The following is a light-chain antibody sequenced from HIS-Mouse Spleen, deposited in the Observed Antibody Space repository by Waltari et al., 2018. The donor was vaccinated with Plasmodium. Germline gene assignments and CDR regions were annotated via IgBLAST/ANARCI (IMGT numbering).Light chain of an antibody. CDR3: QQYNNWPFT. V-gene: IGKV3-15*01. CDR1: QSVSSS. CDR2: GAS. J-gene: IGKJ3*01. Sequence: EIVMTQSPATLSVSPGERATLSCRASQSVSSSLAWYQQKPGQAPRHLIYGASTRATGIPARFSGSGSGTEFTLTISSLQSEDFAVYYCQQYNNWPFTFGPGTKVDIK.